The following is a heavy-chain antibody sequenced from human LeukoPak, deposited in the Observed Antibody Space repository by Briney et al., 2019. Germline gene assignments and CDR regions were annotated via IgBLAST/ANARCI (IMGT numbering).Heavy chain of an antibody. Sequence: SQTLSLTCTVSGDSISSGSYYWTWIRQPAGKGLEWIGRIYTSGSTNYNPSLKSRVTMSIDTSKNQFSLKLSSVTVADTAVYYCARGFPPIELWRDLYYYMDVWGKGTTVTISS. CDR2: IYTSGST. CDR1: GDSISSGSYY. CDR3: ARGFPPIELWRDLYYYMDV. V-gene: IGHV4-61*02. J-gene: IGHJ6*03. D-gene: IGHD1-26*01.